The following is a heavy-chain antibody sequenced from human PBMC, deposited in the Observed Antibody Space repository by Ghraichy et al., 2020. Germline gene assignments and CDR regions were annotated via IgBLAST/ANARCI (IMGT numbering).Heavy chain of an antibody. CDR2: MNPNSGNT. J-gene: IGHJ4*02. CDR3: ARGDTPSADIVVVPAAMGGDY. D-gene: IGHD2-2*01. Sequence: ASVKVSCKASGYTFTSYDINWVRQATGQGLEWMGWMNPNSGNTGYAQKFQGRVTMTRNTSISTAYMELSSLRSEDTAVYYCARGDTPSADIVVVPAAMGGDYWGQGTLVTVSS. CDR1: GYTFTSYD. V-gene: IGHV1-8*01.